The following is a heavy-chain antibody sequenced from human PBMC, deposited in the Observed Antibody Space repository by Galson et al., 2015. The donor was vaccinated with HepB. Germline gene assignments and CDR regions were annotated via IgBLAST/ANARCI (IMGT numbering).Heavy chain of an antibody. Sequence: SVKVSCKASGYTFTSYAMHWVRQAPGQRLEWMGWINAGNGNTKYSQKFQGRLTISRDNAKNSVYLQMNSLRAEDTAVYFCARENTAVPGGDYWGQGTLVTVSS. CDR1: GYTFTSYA. CDR2: INAGNGNT. CDR3: ARENTAVPGGDY. D-gene: IGHD6-19*01. J-gene: IGHJ4*02. V-gene: IGHV1-3*01.